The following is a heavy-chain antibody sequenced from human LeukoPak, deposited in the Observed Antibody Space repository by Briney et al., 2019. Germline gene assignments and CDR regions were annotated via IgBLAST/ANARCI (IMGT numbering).Heavy chain of an antibody. V-gene: IGHV1-2*06. CDR3: ARPRYSYGYLVY. J-gene: IGHJ4*02. CDR1: GYTFTGYY. D-gene: IGHD5-18*01. CDR2: INPNSGGT. Sequence: ASVKVSCKASGYTFTGYYMHWVRQAPGQGLEWMGRINPNSGGTNYAQKFQGRVTMTRDTSISTAYTELSRLRSDDTAVYYCARPRYSYGYLVYWGQGTLVTVSS.